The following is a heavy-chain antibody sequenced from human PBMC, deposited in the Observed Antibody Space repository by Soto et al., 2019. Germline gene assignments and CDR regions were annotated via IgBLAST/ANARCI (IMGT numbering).Heavy chain of an antibody. CDR2: MNPNSGKT. Sequence: QVPLVQSGAEVKKPGASVKVSCKACGYTFTSYDINWVRQSTGQGLELMGWMNPNSGKTGYAQKFQGRVTMTRNTSISTASLELSSLRSEDTAVYYCAREGVRGMDVWGQGTRVTVSS. D-gene: IGHD3-16*01. CDR1: GYTFTSYD. V-gene: IGHV1-8*01. J-gene: IGHJ6*02. CDR3: AREGVRGMDV.